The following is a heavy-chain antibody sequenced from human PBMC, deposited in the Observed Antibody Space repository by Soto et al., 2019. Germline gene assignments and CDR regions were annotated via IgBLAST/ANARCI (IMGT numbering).Heavy chain of an antibody. D-gene: IGHD5-18*01. V-gene: IGHV1-18*01. CDR3: APHTLDTGMPSGY. J-gene: IGHJ4*02. CDR1: GYTFTNYG. Sequence: GASVKVCCKASGYTFTNYGVRWVRQDPGQGLEWMGWIGGYKGNTNYAQKLQGRVTLTTDTSTSTAYMELRSLGSDDTAVYYCAPHTLDTGMPSGYWGQGTLVTVSS. CDR2: IGGYKGNT.